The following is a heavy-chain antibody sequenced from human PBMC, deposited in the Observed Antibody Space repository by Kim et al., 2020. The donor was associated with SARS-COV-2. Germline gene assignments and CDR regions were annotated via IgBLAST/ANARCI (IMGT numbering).Heavy chain of an antibody. CDR1: GFTVSSNY. V-gene: IGHV3-53*01. Sequence: GGSLRLSCAASGFTVSSNYMSWVRQAPGKGLEWVSVIYSGGSTYYADSVKGRFTISRDNSKNTLHLQMNSLRAEDTAVYYCSSVPWGRGPGSSISYYFD. CDR3: SSVPWGRGPGSSISYYFD. CDR2: IYSGGST. D-gene: IGHD3-10*01. J-gene: IGHJ4*01.